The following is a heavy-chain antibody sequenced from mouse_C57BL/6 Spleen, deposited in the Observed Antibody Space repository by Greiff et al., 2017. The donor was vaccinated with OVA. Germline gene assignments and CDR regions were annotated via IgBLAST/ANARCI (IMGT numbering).Heavy chain of an antibody. V-gene: IGHV3-6*01. CDR2: ISYDGSN. Sequence: EVKLEESGPGLVKPSQSLSLTCSVTGYSITSGYYWNWIRQFPGNKLEWMGYISYDGSNNYNPSLKNRISITRDTSKNQFFLKLNSVTTEDTATYYCARLIFVGGGYYVNYFDYWGQGTTLTVSS. CDR3: ARLIFVGGGYYVNYFDY. CDR1: GYSITSGYY. J-gene: IGHJ2*01. D-gene: IGHD2-3*01.